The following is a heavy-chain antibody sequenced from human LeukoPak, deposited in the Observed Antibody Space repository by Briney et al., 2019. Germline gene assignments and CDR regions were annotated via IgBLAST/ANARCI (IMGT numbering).Heavy chain of an antibody. CDR3: TKGLYGSGSSPDF. Sequence: GGSLRLSCAAPGFTFRKYAMTWVRQAPGKGLEWVSGINDSGSSTYYADSVNGRLTISRDNAKNTVYLQMNSLRVEDTAVYYCTKGLYGSGSSPDFWGQGTLVTVSS. D-gene: IGHD3-10*01. CDR2: INDSGSST. CDR1: GFTFRKYA. J-gene: IGHJ4*02. V-gene: IGHV3-23*01.